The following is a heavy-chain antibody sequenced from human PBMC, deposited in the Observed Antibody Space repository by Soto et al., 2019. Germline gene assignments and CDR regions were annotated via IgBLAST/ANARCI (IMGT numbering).Heavy chain of an antibody. V-gene: IGHV3-30*18. CDR2: ISYDGSNK. D-gene: IGHD3-22*01. CDR3: AKDFSGFSDY. J-gene: IGHJ4*02. Sequence: QVQLVESGGGVVQPGRSLRLSCGASGFTFSNYGMHWVRQAPGKGLEWVAVISYDGSNKYYADSVTGRFNVSRDNSKNTLYLQMNSLRAEDTAVYYCAKDFSGFSDYWGQGTLVTVSS. CDR1: GFTFSNYG.